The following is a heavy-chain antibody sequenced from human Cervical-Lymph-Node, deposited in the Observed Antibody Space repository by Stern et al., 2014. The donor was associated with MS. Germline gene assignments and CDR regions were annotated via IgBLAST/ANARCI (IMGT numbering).Heavy chain of an antibody. V-gene: IGHV1-58*01. CDR3: AAEVAAAGNFDY. J-gene: IGHJ4*02. CDR2: IVVGSGNT. D-gene: IGHD6-13*01. Sequence: QLVQSGPEVKKPGTSVKVSCKASGFTFTSSAVQWVRQARGQRLEWIGWIVVGSGNTNYAQKFQERVTITRDMSTSTAYMELSSLRSEDTAVYYGAAEVAAAGNFDYWGQGTLVTVSS. CDR1: GFTFTSSA.